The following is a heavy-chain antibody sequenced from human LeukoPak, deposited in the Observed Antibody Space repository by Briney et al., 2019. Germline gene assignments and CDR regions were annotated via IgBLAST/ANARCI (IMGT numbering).Heavy chain of an antibody. CDR2: ISWNSGSI. V-gene: IGHV3-9*01. D-gene: IGHD6-13*01. CDR1: GFTFDDYA. Sequence: GGSLRLSCAASGFTFDDYAMHWVRQAPGKGLGWVSGISWNSGSIGYADSVKGRFTISRDNAKNSLYLQMNSLRAEDTAFYYCAKDSSSSWYRDFDYWGQGTLVTVSS. CDR3: AKDSSSSWYRDFDY. J-gene: IGHJ4*02.